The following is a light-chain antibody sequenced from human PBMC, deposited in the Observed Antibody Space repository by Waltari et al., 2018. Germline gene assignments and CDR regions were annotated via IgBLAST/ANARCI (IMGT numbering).Light chain of an antibody. CDR2: SNN. V-gene: IGLV1-44*01. J-gene: IGLJ3*02. CDR3: AAWDDSLNGV. CDR1: GSNIGSNT. Sequence: QSVLTQPPSASGTPGQRVTISCSGSGSNIGSNTVNCYQQLPGTAPKLLIYSNNQRPSGVPDRFSGSKSGTSASLAISGLQSEDEADYYCAAWDDSLNGVFGGGTKLTVL.